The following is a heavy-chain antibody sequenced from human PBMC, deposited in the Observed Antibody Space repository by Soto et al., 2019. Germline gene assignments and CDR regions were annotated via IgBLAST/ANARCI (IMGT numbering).Heavy chain of an antibody. Sequence: QVQLVESGGGVVQPGRSLRLSCAASGFTFSSYGMHWVRQAPGMGLEWVAVISYDGSNKYYADSVKGRFTISRDNSKNTLYLQMNSLRAEDTAVYYCANSKGGYGDGSIDYWGQGTLVTVSS. J-gene: IGHJ4*02. CDR3: ANSKGGYGDGSIDY. D-gene: IGHD4-17*01. V-gene: IGHV3-30*18. CDR2: ISYDGSNK. CDR1: GFTFSSYG.